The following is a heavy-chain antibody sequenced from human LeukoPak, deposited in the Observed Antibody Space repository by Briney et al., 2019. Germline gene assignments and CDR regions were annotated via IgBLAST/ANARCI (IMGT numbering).Heavy chain of an antibody. D-gene: IGHD2-2*02. CDR3: ARMGGYCSSTSCYNYYMDV. Sequence: PGGSLRLSCAASGFAFSSYAMHWVRQAPGKGLEWVSSISSSSSYIYYADSVKGRFTISRDNAKNSLYLQMNSLRAEDTAVYYCARMGGYCSSTSCYNYYMDVWGKGTTVTVSS. CDR2: ISSSSSYI. J-gene: IGHJ6*03. V-gene: IGHV3-21*01. CDR1: GFAFSSYA.